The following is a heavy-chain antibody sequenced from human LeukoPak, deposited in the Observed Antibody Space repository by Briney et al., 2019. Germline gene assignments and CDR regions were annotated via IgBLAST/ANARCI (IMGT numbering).Heavy chain of an antibody. CDR2: INHSGST. V-gene: IGHV4-34*01. D-gene: IGHD5-24*01. CDR1: GGSFSGFH. J-gene: IGHJ4*02. Sequence: SETLSLTCAVYGGSFSGFHWTWIRQPPGKGLEWIGEINHSGSTNYNPSLRSRVTISEDTSKNQFSLKLFSVTAADTAVYYCARGRDDYNFAYWGQGTLVTVSS. CDR3: ARGRDDYNFAY.